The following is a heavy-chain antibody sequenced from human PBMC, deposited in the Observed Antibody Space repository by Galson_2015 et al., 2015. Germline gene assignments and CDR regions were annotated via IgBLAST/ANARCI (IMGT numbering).Heavy chain of an antibody. CDR3: ARDAGPNWDDFDY. CDR1: GDSVSSHSAA. V-gene: IGHV6-1*01. Sequence: CAISGDSVSSHSAAWIWIRQSPSRGLEWLGRTSYRSKWYNHYAVSVKGRITINPDTSKNQFSLQLNSVTPEDTAVYYCARDAGPNWDDFDYWGQGTLVTVSA. CDR2: TSYRSKWYN. J-gene: IGHJ4*02. D-gene: IGHD7-27*01.